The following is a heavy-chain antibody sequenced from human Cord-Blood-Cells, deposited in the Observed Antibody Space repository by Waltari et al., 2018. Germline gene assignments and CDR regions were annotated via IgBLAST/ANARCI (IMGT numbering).Heavy chain of an antibody. V-gene: IGHV4-59*01. CDR3: ARQVSGSSFDY. Sequence: QVQLQESGPGLVKPSETLSLTCTVSGGSISSYYWSWIRQPPGKGLEWIGYIYYSGSTNSNPALKSRVTISVDTSKNQFSLKLSSVTAADTAVYYCARQVSGSSFDYWGQGTLVTVSS. J-gene: IGHJ4*02. CDR2: IYYSGST. D-gene: IGHD6-13*01. CDR1: GGSISSYY.